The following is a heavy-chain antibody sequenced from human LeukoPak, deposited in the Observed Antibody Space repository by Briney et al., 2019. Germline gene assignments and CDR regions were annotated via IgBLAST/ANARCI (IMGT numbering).Heavy chain of an antibody. V-gene: IGHV4-59*01. J-gene: IGHJ4*02. CDR3: ARGTASFDY. CDR1: SDSITSYY. Sequence: MPSETLSLTCTVSSDSITSYYWNWIRQPPGKGLEWVAFIYYNGRPKYNPSLQSRVSISIDTSTNQFSLRLTSVTAADTAIYYCARGTASFDYWGPGTPVTVSS. CDR2: IYYNGRP.